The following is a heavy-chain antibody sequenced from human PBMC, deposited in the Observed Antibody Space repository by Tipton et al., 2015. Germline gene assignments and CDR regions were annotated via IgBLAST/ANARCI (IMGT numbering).Heavy chain of an antibody. Sequence: PGLVKPSEALSLTCTVSGGSVSSGSYYWSWIRQPPGKGLEWIGYISFSDTTHYNPSLKSRITISVDTSKNQFSLTLKSVTAADTAVYYCARDLEHGMDVWGQGTTVTVSS. V-gene: IGHV4-61*01. J-gene: IGHJ6*02. D-gene: IGHD5-24*01. CDR1: GGSVSSGSYY. CDR3: ARDLEHGMDV. CDR2: ISFSDTT.